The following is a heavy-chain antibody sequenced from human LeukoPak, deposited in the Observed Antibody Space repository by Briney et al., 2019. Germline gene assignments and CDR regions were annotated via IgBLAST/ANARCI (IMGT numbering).Heavy chain of an antibody. CDR2: IGGGGVTT. D-gene: IGHD1-26*01. J-gene: IGHJ2*01. CDR1: GFTFSSYS. Sequence: PGGSLRLSCAASGFTFSSYSMHWARQAPGKGPEFVSVIGGGGVTTFYADSVKDRFTISRDNSKNTLYLEMGSLRAEDMAVYYCAREGGGSGLWYYDLWGRGTLVTVSS. V-gene: IGHV3-64*02. CDR3: AREGGGSGLWYYDL.